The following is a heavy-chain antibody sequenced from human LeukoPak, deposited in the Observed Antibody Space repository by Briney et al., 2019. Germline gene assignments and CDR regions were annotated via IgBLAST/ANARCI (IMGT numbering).Heavy chain of an antibody. J-gene: IGHJ4*02. D-gene: IGHD6-19*01. CDR3: AKAVDRRGWFNYLDY. CDR1: GFTFSSYG. V-gene: IGHV3-30*18. Sequence: GGSLRLSCAASGFTFSSYGMHWVRQAPGKGLQCVAVISYDGSNKYYADSVKGRFTISRDNSKNTLYLQMNSLTAEDTAVYYCAKAVDRRGWFNYLDYWGQGTLVTVSS. CDR2: ISYDGSNK.